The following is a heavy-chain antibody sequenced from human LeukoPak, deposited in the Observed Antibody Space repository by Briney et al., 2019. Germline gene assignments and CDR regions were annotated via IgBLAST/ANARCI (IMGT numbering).Heavy chain of an antibody. V-gene: IGHV4-59*08. D-gene: IGHD3-9*01. CDR3: ARLDVLRYFDWLRPGAFDI. Sequence: SETLSPTCTVSGGSISSYYWSWIRQPPGKGLEWIGYIYYSGSTNYNPSLKSRVTISVDTSKNQFSLKLSSVTAAGTAVYYCARLDVLRYFDWLRPGAFDIWGQGTMVTVSS. CDR1: GGSISSYY. J-gene: IGHJ3*02. CDR2: IYYSGST.